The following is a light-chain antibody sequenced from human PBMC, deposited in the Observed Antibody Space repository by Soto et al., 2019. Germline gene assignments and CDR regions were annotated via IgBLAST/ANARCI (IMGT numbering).Light chain of an antibody. J-gene: IGKJ1*01. CDR1: QSIASY. V-gene: IGKV1-39*01. Sequence: DIQMTQSPSSLSASVGDRVSITCRASQSIASYLNWYVQKPGKAPELLIYAAYTLQDGVPSRFTGSASGPDFILTISNLQPEDSATYYCQHSYTTLKTFGQGTKVEIK. CDR3: QHSYTTLKT. CDR2: AAY.